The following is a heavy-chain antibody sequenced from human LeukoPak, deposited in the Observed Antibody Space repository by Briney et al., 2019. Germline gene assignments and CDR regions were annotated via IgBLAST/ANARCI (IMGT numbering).Heavy chain of an antibody. CDR3: AGDSSGYFYYGMDV. D-gene: IGHD3-22*01. V-gene: IGHV3-48*01. CDR2: ISSSSSTI. Sequence: TGGSLRLSCAASGFTFSSYRMNWVRQAPGKGLEWVSYISSSSSTIYYADSVKGRFTISRDNAKSSLYLQMNSLRAEDTAVYYCAGDSSGYFYYGMDVWGQGTTVTVSS. J-gene: IGHJ6*02. CDR1: GFTFSSYR.